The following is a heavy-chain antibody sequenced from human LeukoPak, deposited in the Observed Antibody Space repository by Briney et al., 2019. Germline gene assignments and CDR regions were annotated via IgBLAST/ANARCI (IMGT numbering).Heavy chain of an antibody. Sequence: SETLSLTCIVSGGSISSYYWSWIRQPPGKGLEWIGYIYYSGSTNYNPSLKSRVTISVDTSKNQFSLKLSSVTADDTAVYYCARIDYGGSSFDYWGQGTLVTVSS. CDR1: GGSISSYY. CDR2: IYYSGST. D-gene: IGHD4-23*01. V-gene: IGHV4-59*08. CDR3: ARIDYGGSSFDY. J-gene: IGHJ4*02.